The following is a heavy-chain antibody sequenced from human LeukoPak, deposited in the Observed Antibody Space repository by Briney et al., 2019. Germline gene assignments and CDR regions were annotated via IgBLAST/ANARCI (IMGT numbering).Heavy chain of an antibody. CDR3: ATLGVRDY. V-gene: IGHV3-21*01. CDR2: ISSSSSYI. Sequence: PGGSLRLSCAASGFTVSSNYMSWVRQAPGKGLEWVSSISSSSSYIYYADSVKGRFTISRDNAKNSLYLQMNSLRAEDTAVYYCATLGVRDYWGQGTLVTVSS. D-gene: IGHD3-16*01. CDR1: GFTVSSNY. J-gene: IGHJ4*02.